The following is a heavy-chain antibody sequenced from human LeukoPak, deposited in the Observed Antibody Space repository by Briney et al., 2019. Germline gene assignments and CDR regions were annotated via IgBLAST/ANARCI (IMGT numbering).Heavy chain of an antibody. CDR3: ARDFVKKGTLGNAFDI. Sequence: GGSLRLSCAASGFTFSSYSMNWVRQAPGKGLEWVSSISSSSSYIYYADSVKGRFTISRDNAKNSLYLQMNSLRAEDTAVYYCARDFVKKGTLGNAFDIWGQGTMVTVSS. J-gene: IGHJ3*02. D-gene: IGHD3-16*02. V-gene: IGHV3-21*04. CDR1: GFTFSSYS. CDR2: ISSSSSYI.